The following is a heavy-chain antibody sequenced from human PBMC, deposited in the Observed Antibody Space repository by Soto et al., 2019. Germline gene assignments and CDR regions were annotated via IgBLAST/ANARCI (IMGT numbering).Heavy chain of an antibody. Sequence: GGSLRLSCAASGFTFSDYGMYWCGQAPGKGLEWVAVISYDGSDKYYADIVKGRFTISKDNSKNTLFLQLSSLRAEDTAVYYCAKAYDSYFLDYWGEGTLVTVSS. V-gene: IGHV3-30*18. CDR1: GFTFSDYG. D-gene: IGHD3-10*01. CDR3: AKAYDSYFLDY. J-gene: IGHJ4*02. CDR2: ISYDGSDK.